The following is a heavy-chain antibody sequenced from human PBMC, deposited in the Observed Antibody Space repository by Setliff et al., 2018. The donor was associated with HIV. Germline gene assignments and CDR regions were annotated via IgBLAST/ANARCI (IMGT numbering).Heavy chain of an antibody. CDR3: ASDRVDGSENYYNAFDI. CDR2: IGSKTAGGTI. J-gene: IGHJ3*02. V-gene: IGHV3-15*04. D-gene: IGHD3-10*01. CDR1: GFSFSNVW. Sequence: GGSLRLSCAASGFSFSNVWMSWVRQAPGKGLEWVGRIGSKTAGGTIEYAAPVKGRFTISRDDSENTLYLQMNSLKTEDTAEYYCASDRVDGSENYYNAFDIWGQGTMVTVSS.